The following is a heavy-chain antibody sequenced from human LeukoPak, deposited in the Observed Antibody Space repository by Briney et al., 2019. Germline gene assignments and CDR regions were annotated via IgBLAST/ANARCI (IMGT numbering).Heavy chain of an antibody. V-gene: IGHV4-31*03. J-gene: IGHJ4*02. D-gene: IGHD2-15*01. Sequence: PSQTRSLTCTLSGGSISSGGYYWSWIRQHPGKGLEWIGYIYYSGSTYYNPSLKSRVTTSVDTSKNQFSLKLSSVTAADTAVYYCARRVVVSAIFDYWGQGTLVTVSS. CDR1: GGSISSGGYY. CDR3: ARRVVVSAIFDY. CDR2: IYYSGST.